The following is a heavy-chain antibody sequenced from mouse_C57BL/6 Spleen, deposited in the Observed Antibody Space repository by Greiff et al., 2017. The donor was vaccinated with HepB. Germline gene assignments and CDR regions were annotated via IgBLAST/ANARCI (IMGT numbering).Heavy chain of an antibody. Sequence: EVQRVESGPELVKPGASVKMSCKASGYTFTDYNMHWVKQSHGKSLEWIGYINPNNGGTSYNQKFKGKATLTVNKSSSTAYMELRSLTSEDSAVYYCASLDDYDGGEFDYWGQGTTLTVSS. CDR1: GYTFTDYN. V-gene: IGHV1-22*01. J-gene: IGHJ2*01. D-gene: IGHD2-4*01. CDR2: INPNNGGT. CDR3: ASLDDYDGGEFDY.